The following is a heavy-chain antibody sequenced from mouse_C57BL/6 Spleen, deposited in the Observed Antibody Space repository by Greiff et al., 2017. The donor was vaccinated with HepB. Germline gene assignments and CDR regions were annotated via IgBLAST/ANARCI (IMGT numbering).Heavy chain of an antibody. CDR1: GYTFTDYE. Sequence: VQLQQSGAELVRPGASVTLSCKASGYTFTDYEMHWVKQTPVHGLEWIGAIDPETGGTAYNQKFKGKAILTADKSSSTAYMERRSLTSEDSAVYYCTRGSSLYYVDYWGQGTTLTVSS. CDR3: TRGSSLYYVDY. V-gene: IGHV1-15*01. D-gene: IGHD1-1*01. J-gene: IGHJ2*01. CDR2: IDPETGGT.